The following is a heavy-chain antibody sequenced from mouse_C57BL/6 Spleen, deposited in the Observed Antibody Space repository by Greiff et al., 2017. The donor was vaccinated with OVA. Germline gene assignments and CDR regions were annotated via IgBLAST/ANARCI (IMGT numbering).Heavy chain of an antibody. Sequence: VQLQESGPELVKPGASVKLSCKASGYTFTSYDINWVKQRPGQGLEWIGWIYPRDGSTKYNEKFKGKATLTVDTSSSTAYMELHSLTSEDSAVYFCAREGYGSSYDAMDYWGQGTSVTVSS. V-gene: IGHV1-85*01. D-gene: IGHD1-1*01. CDR2: IYPRDGST. CDR3: AREGYGSSYDAMDY. J-gene: IGHJ4*01. CDR1: GYTFTSYD.